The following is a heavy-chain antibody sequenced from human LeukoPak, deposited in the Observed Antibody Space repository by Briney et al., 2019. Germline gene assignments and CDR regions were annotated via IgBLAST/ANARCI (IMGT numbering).Heavy chain of an antibody. V-gene: IGHV3-7*01. Sequence: GGSLRLSCAASGFTFSSYWMSWVRQAPGKGLEWVANIKQDGSEKYYVDSVKGRFTISRDNAKNSLYLQMNSLRAEDTAVYYCAREAQIITMVRGYFDYWGQGTLVTVSS. J-gene: IGHJ4*02. CDR2: IKQDGSEK. D-gene: IGHD3-10*01. CDR1: GFTFSSYW. CDR3: AREAQIITMVRGYFDY.